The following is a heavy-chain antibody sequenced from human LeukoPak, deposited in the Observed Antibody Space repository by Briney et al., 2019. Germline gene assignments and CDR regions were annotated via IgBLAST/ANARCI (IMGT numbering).Heavy chain of an antibody. CDR1: GFTLSSYS. D-gene: IGHD5-12*01. Sequence: PGGSLRPSCAASGFTLSSYSMDWVRQAPGKGLEWVSSISSSSSYIYYADSVKGRFTISRDNARKLLYLQMNSLRAEDTAVYYCARRGSGYTEPIDYWGQGTLVTVSS. CDR3: ARRGSGYTEPIDY. CDR2: ISSSSSYI. J-gene: IGHJ4*02. V-gene: IGHV3-21*01.